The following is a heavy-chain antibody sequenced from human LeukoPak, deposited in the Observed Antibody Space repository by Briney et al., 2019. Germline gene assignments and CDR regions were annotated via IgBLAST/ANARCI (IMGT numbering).Heavy chain of an antibody. D-gene: IGHD6-6*01. CDR1: GFTLRNYW. V-gene: IGHV3-74*01. CDR3: AREDSSSLDY. CDR2: ISGDGSVT. J-gene: IGHJ4*02. Sequence: GGSLRLSCAASGFTLRNYWMHWVRQVPGKRLVWVSRISGDGSVTNYADSVKGRFTISRDNAKNSLYLQMNSLRAEDTAVYYCAREDSSSLDYWGQGTLVTVSS.